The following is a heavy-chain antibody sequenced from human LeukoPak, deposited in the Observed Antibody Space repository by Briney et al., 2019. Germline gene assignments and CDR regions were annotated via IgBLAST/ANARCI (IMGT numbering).Heavy chain of an antibody. CDR2: IYVDGST. D-gene: IGHD4-17*01. CDR3: ARERDDYDDPGPLDY. Sequence: TGGSLRLSCAASGISVSSNYMSWVRQAPGKGLQWVSVIYVDGSTYYADSVKGRFSISRDNSKNTLYLDMNSLRAGDTAVYYCARERDDYDDPGPLDYWGQGTLVTVSS. J-gene: IGHJ4*02. CDR1: GISVSSNY. V-gene: IGHV3-66*01.